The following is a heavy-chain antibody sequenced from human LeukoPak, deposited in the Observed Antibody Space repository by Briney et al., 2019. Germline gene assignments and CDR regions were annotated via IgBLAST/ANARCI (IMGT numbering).Heavy chain of an antibody. CDR2: IYYSGST. Sequence: PSETLSLTCTVSGGSISSYYWSWIRQPPGKGLEWIGYIYYSGSTNYNPSLKSRVTISVDTSKNRFSLKLSSVTAADTAVYYCARSQYQLLDFDPWGQGTLVTVSS. J-gene: IGHJ5*02. D-gene: IGHD2-2*01. CDR3: ARSQYQLLDFDP. V-gene: IGHV4-59*01. CDR1: GGSISSYY.